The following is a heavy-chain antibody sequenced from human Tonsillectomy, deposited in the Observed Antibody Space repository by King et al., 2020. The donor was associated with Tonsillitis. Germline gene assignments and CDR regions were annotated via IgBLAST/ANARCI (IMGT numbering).Heavy chain of an antibody. J-gene: IGHJ3*01. CDR3: ARSGYDGPAFDF. CDR2: LYSGRGST. Sequence: VQLVESGGGLVQPGGSLRLSCAASGFTFSSYAMNWVRQTPGKGLEWVSVLYSGRGSTYYADSVKGRFTISRDNSRNTLYLQMNSLRAEDTAVYYCARSGYDGPAFDFWGQGTMVTVSS. V-gene: IGHV3-23*03. CDR1: GFTFSSYA. D-gene: IGHD5-12*01.